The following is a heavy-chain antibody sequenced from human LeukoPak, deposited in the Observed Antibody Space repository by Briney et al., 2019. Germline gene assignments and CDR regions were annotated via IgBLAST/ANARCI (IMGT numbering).Heavy chain of an antibody. CDR3: ARDRDAFDI. J-gene: IGHJ3*02. CDR2: ISYDGSNK. Sequence: GGSLRLFCAASGFNFSSYAMHWVRQAPGKGLEWVAVISYDGSNKYYADSVKGRFTISRDNSKNTLYLRMNSLRAEDTAVYYCARDRDAFDIWGQGTMVTVSS. CDR1: GFNFSSYA. V-gene: IGHV3-30*04.